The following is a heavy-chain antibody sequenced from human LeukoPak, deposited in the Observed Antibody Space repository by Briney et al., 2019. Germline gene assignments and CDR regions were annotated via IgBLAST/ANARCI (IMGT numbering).Heavy chain of an antibody. Sequence: GGSLRLSCAASGFTFSSYEMNWVRQAPGKGLEWVSYISSSGSTIYYADSVKGRFTISRDNAKNSLYLQMNSLRAEDTAVYYCAKDRMWFGESTPGYWGQGTLVTVSS. CDR3: AKDRMWFGESTPGY. J-gene: IGHJ4*02. CDR2: ISSSGSTI. D-gene: IGHD3-10*01. V-gene: IGHV3-48*03. CDR1: GFTFSSYE.